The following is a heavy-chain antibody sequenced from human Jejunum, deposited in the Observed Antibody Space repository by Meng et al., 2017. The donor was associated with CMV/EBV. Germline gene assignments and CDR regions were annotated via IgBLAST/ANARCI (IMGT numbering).Heavy chain of an antibody. CDR1: TVSSKY. Sequence: TVSSKYMTWVRHAPGKGLEWVSANHSGGNTYYPDSVKGRFTISRDNSKNTLYLQMNSLRAEDTAVYFCARKGYCSGTDCYRALDIWGHGTMVTVSS. D-gene: IGHD2-2*02. CDR3: ARKGYCSGTDCYRALDI. V-gene: IGHV3-66*02. J-gene: IGHJ3*02. CDR2: NHSGGNT.